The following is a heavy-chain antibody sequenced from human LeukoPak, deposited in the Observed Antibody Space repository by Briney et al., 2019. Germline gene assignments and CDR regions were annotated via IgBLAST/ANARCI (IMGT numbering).Heavy chain of an antibody. CDR2: ISYDGSNK. Sequence: GGSLRLSCAASGFTFSSYGMHWVRQAPGKGLEWVAVISYDGSNKYYADSVKGRFTISRDNSKNTLYLQMNSLRAEDTAVYYCAKDVIPSRIIAVADFYYYYGMDVWGQGTTVTVSS. CDR1: GFTFSSYG. D-gene: IGHD6-19*01. J-gene: IGHJ6*02. CDR3: AKDVIPSRIIAVADFYYYYGMDV. V-gene: IGHV3-30*18.